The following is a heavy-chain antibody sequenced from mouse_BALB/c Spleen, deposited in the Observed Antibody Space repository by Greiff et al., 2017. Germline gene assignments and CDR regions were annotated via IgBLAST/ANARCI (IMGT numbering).Heavy chain of an antibody. Sequence: EVKLMESGGGLVQPGGSRKLSCAASGFTFSSFGMHWVRQAPEKGLEWVAYISSGSSTIYYADTVKGRFTISRDNPKNTLFLQMTSLRSEDTAMYYCARYYGPYWYFDVWGAGTTVTVSS. J-gene: IGHJ1*01. V-gene: IGHV5-17*02. CDR1: GFTFSSFG. CDR3: ARYYGPYWYFDV. D-gene: IGHD1-1*02. CDR2: ISSGSSTI.